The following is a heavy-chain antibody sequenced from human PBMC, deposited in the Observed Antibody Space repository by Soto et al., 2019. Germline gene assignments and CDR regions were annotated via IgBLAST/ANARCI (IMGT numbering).Heavy chain of an antibody. CDR3: ARGCVPERFLEWLLPGYYYYMDV. J-gene: IGHJ6*03. CDR1: GYTLTSYD. D-gene: IGHD3-3*01. V-gene: IGHV1-8*01. CDR2: MNPNSGNT. Sequence: ASVKVSCKASGYTLTSYDINWVRQATGQGLEWMGWMNPNSGNTGYAQKFQGRVTMTRNTSISTAYMELSSLRSEDTAVYYCARGCVPERFLEWLLPGYYYYMDVWGKGTTVTVSS.